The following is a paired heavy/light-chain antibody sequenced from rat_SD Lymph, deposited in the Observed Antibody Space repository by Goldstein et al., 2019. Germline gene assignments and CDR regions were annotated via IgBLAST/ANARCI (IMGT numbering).Light chain of an antibody. CDR1: ESVSTG. Sequence: DTVLTQSPALAVSPGERVTISCRASESVSTGMHWYQQKPGQQPKLLIYGASNLESGVPARFSGSGSGTDFTLTIDPVEADDTATYFCQQSWNDPYTFGAGTKLELK. J-gene: IGKJ2-3*01. CDR2: GAS. V-gene: IGKV3S10*01. CDR3: QQSWNDPYT.
Heavy chain of an antibody. J-gene: IGHJ2*01. CDR3: AKHGVNYFDY. CDR1: GFSVTSYH. CDR2: IWKGGST. V-gene: IGHV2-61*01. Sequence: QVRLKESGPRLVQPSQTLSVTCTVSGFSVTSYHVSWVRQPPGKGLEWVGAIWKGGSTDYNSALKSRLSISRDTSKNQVFLKMNSLQTDDTGTYYCAKHGVNYFDYWGQGVMVTVSS.